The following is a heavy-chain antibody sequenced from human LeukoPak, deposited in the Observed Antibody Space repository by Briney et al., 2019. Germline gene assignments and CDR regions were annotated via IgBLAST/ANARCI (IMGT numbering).Heavy chain of an antibody. J-gene: IGHJ4*02. Sequence: PGRSLRLSCAASGFSFIGYGMHWVRQPPGKGLEWVALICYDGSKTYYGDSVKGRFTISRDNSKNTLYLQMNTLRAEDTAVYYCARGRGLNGPLSYVDYWGQGTLVTVSS. CDR3: ARGRGLNGPLSYVDY. CDR2: ICYDGSKT. CDR1: GFSFIGYG. V-gene: IGHV3-33*01. D-gene: IGHD1-1*01.